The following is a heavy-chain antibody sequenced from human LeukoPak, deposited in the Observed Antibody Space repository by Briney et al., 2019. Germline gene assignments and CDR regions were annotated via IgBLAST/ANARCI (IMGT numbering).Heavy chain of an antibody. CDR3: ARERTLDSSSWQYYFDY. CDR2: IWYDGSNK. CDR1: GFTFSSYG. D-gene: IGHD6-13*01. Sequence: GGSLRLSCAASGFTFSSYGMHWVGQAPGKGLEWVAVIWYDGSNKYYADSVKGRFTISRDNSKNTLYLQMNSLRAEDTAVYYCARERTLDSSSWQYYFDYWGQGTLVTVSS. J-gene: IGHJ4*02. V-gene: IGHV3-33*01.